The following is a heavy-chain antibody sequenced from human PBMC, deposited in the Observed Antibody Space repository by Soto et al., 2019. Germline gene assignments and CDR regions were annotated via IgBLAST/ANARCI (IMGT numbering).Heavy chain of an antibody. J-gene: IGHJ4*02. CDR3: AREHGDCSSGTCYPRY. Sequence: ASVKVSCKASGYTFTTHGISWVRQAPGQGLEWMGWISAYNGNTNYAQNLQGRVTMTTDTSTSTAYMELRSLRSDDTAVYYCAREHGDCSSGTCYPRYWGKGTLVTVSS. CDR2: ISAYNGNT. V-gene: IGHV1-18*01. CDR1: GYTFTTHG. D-gene: IGHD2-15*01.